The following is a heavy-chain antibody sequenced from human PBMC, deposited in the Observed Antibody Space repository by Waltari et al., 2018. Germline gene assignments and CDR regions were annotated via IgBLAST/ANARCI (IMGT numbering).Heavy chain of an antibody. CDR3: AKGGHSSGFDP. CDR1: GFTFSSYG. D-gene: IGHD6-13*01. V-gene: IGHV3-30*18. Sequence: QVQLVESGGGVVQPGRSLRLPCAASGFTFSSYGLHWFRQAPGKGLEWVAVISYDGSNKYYVDSVKGRFTISRDNSKNTLYLQMNSLRAEDTAVYYCAKGGHSSGFDPWGQGTLVTVSS. J-gene: IGHJ5*02. CDR2: ISYDGSNK.